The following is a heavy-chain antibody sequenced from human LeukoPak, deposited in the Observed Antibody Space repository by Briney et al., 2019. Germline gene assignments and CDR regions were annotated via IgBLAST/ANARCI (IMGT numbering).Heavy chain of an antibody. CDR2: IDPSDSYT. CDR1: GNSFTSYW. D-gene: IGHD6-13*01. J-gene: IGHJ4*02. Sequence: GESLKISCKGSGNSFTSYWISWVRQMPGKGLEWMGRIDPSDSYTNYSPSFQGHVTISADKSISTAYLQWSSLKASDTAMYYCASHKAAAGGSDYWGQGTLVTVSS. V-gene: IGHV5-10-1*01. CDR3: ASHKAAAGGSDY.